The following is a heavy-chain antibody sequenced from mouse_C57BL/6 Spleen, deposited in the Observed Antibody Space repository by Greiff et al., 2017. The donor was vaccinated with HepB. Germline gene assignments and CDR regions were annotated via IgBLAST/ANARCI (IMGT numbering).Heavy chain of an antibody. CDR2: IYPGDGDT. Sequence: VQLQQSGPELVKPGASVKISCKASGYAFSSSWMNWVKQRPGKGLEWIGRIYPGDGDTNYNGKFKGKATLTADKSSSTAYMQLSSLTSEDSAVYFCATELGRGGFAYWGQGTLVTVSA. D-gene: IGHD4-1*01. CDR3: ATELGRGGFAY. CDR1: GYAFSSSW. J-gene: IGHJ3*01. V-gene: IGHV1-82*01.